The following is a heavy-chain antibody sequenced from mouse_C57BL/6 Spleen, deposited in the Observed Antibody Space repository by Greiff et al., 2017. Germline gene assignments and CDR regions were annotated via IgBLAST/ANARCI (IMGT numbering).Heavy chain of an antibody. Sequence: QVQLQQSGAELVRPGASVKLSCKASGYTFTDYYINWVKQRPGQGLEWIARIYPGSGNTYYNEKFKGKATLTAEKSSSTAYMQLSSLTSEDSAVYFCARTGVYYYGLDYWGQGTTLTVSS. V-gene: IGHV1-76*01. D-gene: IGHD1-1*01. J-gene: IGHJ2*01. CDR1: GYTFTDYY. CDR2: IYPGSGNT. CDR3: ARTGVYYYGLDY.